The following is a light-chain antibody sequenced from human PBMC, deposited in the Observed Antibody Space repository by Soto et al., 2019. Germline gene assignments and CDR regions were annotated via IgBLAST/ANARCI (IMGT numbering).Light chain of an antibody. V-gene: IGKV3-20*01. CDR3: QQYGISQNT. Sequence: DTVMTQSPGTLSLSTGERATLSCRASQSVSSGYLAWYQQKPGQAPRLLSFGASNRATGIPDRFTGSGSGTDFTLTISRLEPEDFAVYYCQQYGISQNTFGQGTQLEIK. J-gene: IGKJ2*01. CDR1: QSVSSGY. CDR2: GAS.